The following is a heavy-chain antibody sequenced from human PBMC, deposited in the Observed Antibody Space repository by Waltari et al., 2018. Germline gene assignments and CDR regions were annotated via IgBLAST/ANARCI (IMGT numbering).Heavy chain of an antibody. D-gene: IGHD3-10*01. CDR1: GFTFSSYG. V-gene: IGHV3-30*02. J-gene: IGHJ4*02. CDR2: IRYDGSNK. Sequence: QVQLVDSGGGVVQPGGSLRLSCAASGFTFSSYGMHWVRPAPGKGLEWVAFIRYDGSNKYYADSVKGRFTISRDNSKNTLYLKMNSLRAEDTAVYYCAKDPMVRGVIIRYFDYWGQGTLVTVSS. CDR3: AKDPMVRGVIIRYFDY.